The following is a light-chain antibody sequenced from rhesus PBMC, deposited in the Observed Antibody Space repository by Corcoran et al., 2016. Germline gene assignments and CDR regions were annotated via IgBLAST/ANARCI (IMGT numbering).Light chain of an antibody. J-gene: IGKJ1*01. Sequence: DIQMTQSPSSLSASVGDRVTITCRASQGITNDLAWYQQKPGETPKLLIYEASSLQSGIPSRFCGSGSWTDFTLTISSLQPEDFATYYCQHYYSPPWTFGQGTKVEIK. CDR1: QGITND. CDR2: EAS. V-gene: IGKV1-21*01. CDR3: QHYYSPPWT.